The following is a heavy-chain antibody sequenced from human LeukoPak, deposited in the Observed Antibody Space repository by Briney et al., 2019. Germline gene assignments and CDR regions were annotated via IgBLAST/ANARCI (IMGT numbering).Heavy chain of an antibody. CDR1: GGSFSGYY. D-gene: IGHD2-15*01. CDR3: ARGDLEDMVVVVAAPFDY. J-gene: IGHJ4*02. V-gene: IGHV4-34*01. CDR2: INHSGST. Sequence: SETLSLTCAVYGGSFSGYYWSWIRQPPGKGLEWIGEINHSGSTNYNPSLKSRVTISVDTSKNQFSLKLSSVTAADTAVYYCARGDLEDMVVVVAAPFDYWGQGTLVTVSS.